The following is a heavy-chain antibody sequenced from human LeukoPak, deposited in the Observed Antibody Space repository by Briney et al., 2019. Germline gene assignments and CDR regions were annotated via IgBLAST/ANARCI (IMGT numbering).Heavy chain of an antibody. D-gene: IGHD6-19*01. Sequence: ASVKVSCKVCGYTLTELSMHWVRQAPGKGLEWMGGFDPEDGETIYAQKFQGRVTMTEDTSTDTAYMELSSLRSEDTAVYYCANRGGGWTYYFDYWGQGTLVTVSS. CDR3: ANRGGGWTYYFDY. CDR2: FDPEDGET. J-gene: IGHJ4*02. CDR1: GYTLTELS. V-gene: IGHV1-24*01.